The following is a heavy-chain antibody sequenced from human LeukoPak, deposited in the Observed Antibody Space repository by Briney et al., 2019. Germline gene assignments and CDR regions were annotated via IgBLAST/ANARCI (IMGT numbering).Heavy chain of an antibody. Sequence: PGGSLRLSCVVSGFTFDDYAMHWVRQAPGKGLEWVSGISWNSGSIGYADSVKGRFTISRDNAKNSLYLQMNSLRAEDTALYYCAKDNRWLSSYGDGTDAFDIWGQGTMVTVSS. CDR2: ISWNSGSI. CDR1: GFTFDDYA. D-gene: IGHD2-21*01. J-gene: IGHJ3*02. CDR3: AKDNRWLSSYGDGTDAFDI. V-gene: IGHV3-9*01.